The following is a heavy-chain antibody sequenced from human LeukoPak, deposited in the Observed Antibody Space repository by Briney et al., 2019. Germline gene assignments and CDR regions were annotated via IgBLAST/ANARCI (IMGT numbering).Heavy chain of an antibody. CDR1: GYSFTSYW. D-gene: IGHD6-19*01. V-gene: IGHV5-51*01. CDR2: IYPGDSDT. Sequence: GESLKISCKGSGYSFTSYWIGWVRQMPGKGLEWMGIIYPGDSDTRYSPSFQGQVTISADKSISTAYLQWSSLKASGTAMYYCASHSSGWSSPYYYYYGMDVWGQGTTVTVSS. J-gene: IGHJ6*02. CDR3: ASHSSGWSSPYYYYYGMDV.